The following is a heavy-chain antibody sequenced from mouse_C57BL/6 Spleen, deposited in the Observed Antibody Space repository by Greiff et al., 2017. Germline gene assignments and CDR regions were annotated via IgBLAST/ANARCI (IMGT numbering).Heavy chain of an antibody. Sequence: VKLQQPGAELVKPGASVKLSCKASGYTFTSYWMQWVKQRPGQGLEWIGEIDPSDSYTNYNQKFKGKATLTVDTSSSTAYMQLSSLTSEDSAVYYGARSGGDYWGQGTTLTVSS. D-gene: IGHD4-1*01. CDR1: GYTFTSYW. CDR3: ARSGGDY. CDR2: IDPSDSYT. V-gene: IGHV1-50*01. J-gene: IGHJ2*01.